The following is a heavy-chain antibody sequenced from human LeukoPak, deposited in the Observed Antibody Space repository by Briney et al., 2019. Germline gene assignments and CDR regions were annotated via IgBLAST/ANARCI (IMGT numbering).Heavy chain of an antibody. D-gene: IGHD6-19*01. Sequence: GGSLRLSCAASGFTFDDYAMHWVRQAPGKGLEWVSGISWNSGSIGYADSVKGRFTISRDNAKNSLYLQMNSLRAEDTAVYYCARGGWEVTSQNILYMDVWGKGTTVTVSS. CDR3: ARGGWEVTSQNILYMDV. CDR1: GFTFDDYA. V-gene: IGHV3-9*01. J-gene: IGHJ6*03. CDR2: ISWNSGSI.